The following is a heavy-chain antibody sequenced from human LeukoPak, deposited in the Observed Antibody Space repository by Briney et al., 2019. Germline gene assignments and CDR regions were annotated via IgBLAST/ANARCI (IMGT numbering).Heavy chain of an antibody. CDR1: GGSFSGYY. V-gene: IGHV4-34*01. Sequence: SETLSLTCAVYGGSFSGYYWSWIRQPPGKGLEWIGEINHSGSTNYIPSLKSRVTISVDTSKNQFSLKLSSVTAADSAVYYCARGGNCTNGVCYLYFDYWGQGTLVTVSS. CDR3: ARGGNCTNGVCYLYFDY. CDR2: INHSGST. D-gene: IGHD2-8*01. J-gene: IGHJ4*02.